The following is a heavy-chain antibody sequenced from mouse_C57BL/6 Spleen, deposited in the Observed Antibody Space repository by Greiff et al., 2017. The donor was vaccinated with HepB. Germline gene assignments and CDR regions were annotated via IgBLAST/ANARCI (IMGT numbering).Heavy chain of an antibody. Sequence: QVQLQQSGAELVRPGTSVKLSCKASGYTFTSYWMHWVKQRPGQGLEWIGVIDPSDSYTNYNQKFKGKATLTVDTSSSTAYMQLSSLTSEDSAVYYCARGGITTVVAPGYVDYWGQGTTLTVSS. CDR2: IDPSDSYT. V-gene: IGHV1-59*01. D-gene: IGHD1-1*01. CDR3: ARGGITTVVAPGYVDY. J-gene: IGHJ2*01. CDR1: GYTFTSYW.